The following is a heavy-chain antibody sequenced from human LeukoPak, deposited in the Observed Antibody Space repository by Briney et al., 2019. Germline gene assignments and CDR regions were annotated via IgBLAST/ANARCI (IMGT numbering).Heavy chain of an antibody. Sequence: SETLSLTCTVSGASISSGGYYWSWIRQHPGKGLEWIGYISYSGSPYYNPSLKSRVTISVDTSRNQFSLKLSSVTAADTAVYYCAREPHCSSTSCYSEYFHHWGQGTLVTVSS. CDR3: AREPHCSSTSCYSEYFHH. J-gene: IGHJ1*01. V-gene: IGHV4-31*03. CDR2: ISYSGSP. D-gene: IGHD2-2*01. CDR1: GASISSGGYY.